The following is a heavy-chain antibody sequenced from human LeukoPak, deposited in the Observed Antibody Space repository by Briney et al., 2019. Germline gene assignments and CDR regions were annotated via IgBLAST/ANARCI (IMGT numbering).Heavy chain of an antibody. Sequence: PGGSLRLSCAASGFTFSSYAMSWVRQAPGKGLEWVSAISGSGGSTYYADSVKGRFTISRDNSKNTLYPQMNSLRAEDTAVYYCAKDLRYCSGGSCYSGFDYWGQGTLVTVSS. J-gene: IGHJ4*02. D-gene: IGHD2-15*01. V-gene: IGHV3-23*01. CDR1: GFTFSSYA. CDR2: ISGSGGST. CDR3: AKDLRYCSGGSCYSGFDY.